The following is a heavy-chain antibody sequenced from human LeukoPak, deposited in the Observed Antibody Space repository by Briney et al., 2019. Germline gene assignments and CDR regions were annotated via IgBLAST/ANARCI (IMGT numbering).Heavy chain of an antibody. CDR2: ISWNSGSI. CDR1: GFTFSDYA. CDR3: AKDIKPQWFDDAFDI. Sequence: GRSLRLSCAAPGFTFSDYAMHWVREAPGKGLEWVSGISWNSGSIGDADSVKGRVTISRDNAKNSLYLQMNSLRAEDTALYYCAKDIKPQWFDDAFDIWGQGTMVTVSS. J-gene: IGHJ3*02. D-gene: IGHD3-10*01. V-gene: IGHV3-9*01.